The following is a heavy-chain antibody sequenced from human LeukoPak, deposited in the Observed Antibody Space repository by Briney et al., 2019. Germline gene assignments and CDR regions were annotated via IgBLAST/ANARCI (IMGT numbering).Heavy chain of an antibody. V-gene: IGHV1-69*05. CDR3: ARTRRYSNYVREISRFDP. CDR1: AATFSSYA. D-gene: IGHD4-11*01. Sequence: SVKVSCNASAATFSSYAISWVGQAPGQGLEWMGGIIPIFGTANYAQKFQGRVTITTDESTSTAYMELSSLRSEDTAVYYCARTRRYSNYVREISRFDPWGQGTLVTVSS. J-gene: IGHJ5*02. CDR2: IIPIFGTA.